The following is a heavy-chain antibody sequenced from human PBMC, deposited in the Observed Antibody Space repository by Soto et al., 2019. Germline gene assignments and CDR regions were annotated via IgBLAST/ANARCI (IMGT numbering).Heavy chain of an antibody. CDR2: IKQDGSEK. D-gene: IGHD6-19*01. Sequence: GGSLRLSCAASGFTFSSYWMSWVRQAPGKGLEWVANIKQDGSEKYYVDSVKGRFTISRDNAKNSLYLQMNSLRAEDTVVYYCARVWRVGGQWLGLSFDYWGQGTLVTVSS. V-gene: IGHV3-7*05. CDR3: ARVWRVGGQWLGLSFDY. CDR1: GFTFSSYW. J-gene: IGHJ4*02.